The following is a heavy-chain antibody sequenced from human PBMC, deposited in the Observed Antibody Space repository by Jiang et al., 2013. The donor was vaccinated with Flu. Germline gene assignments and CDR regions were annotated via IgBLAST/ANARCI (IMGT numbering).Heavy chain of an antibody. CDR2: INTNTGNP. V-gene: IGHV7-4-1*02. Sequence: LKRPGASVKVSCKASGYTFSSHAMNWVRQAPGQGLEWMGWINTNTGNPTYAQGFTGRFVFSLDTSVSTAYLQISSLKAEDTAVYYCAESSWNDKYNWFDPWGQGTLVTVSS. D-gene: IGHD1-1*01. J-gene: IGHJ5*02. CDR1: GYTFSSHA. CDR3: AESSWNDKYNWFDP.